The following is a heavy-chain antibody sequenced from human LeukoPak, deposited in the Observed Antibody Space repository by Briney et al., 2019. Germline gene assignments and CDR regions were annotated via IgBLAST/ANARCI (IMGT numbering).Heavy chain of an antibody. J-gene: IGHJ4*02. Sequence: GGSLRPSCAASGFSFSGYRMNWVRQAPGKGLEWVSSISPSSSYIYYADSVKGRFTTSRDNAKNSLYLQMNSLRAEDTAVYYCARDLGDNPFDYWGQGTLVTVSS. V-gene: IGHV3-21*01. CDR3: ARDLGDNPFDY. CDR2: ISPSSSYI. CDR1: GFSFSGYR. D-gene: IGHD3-9*01.